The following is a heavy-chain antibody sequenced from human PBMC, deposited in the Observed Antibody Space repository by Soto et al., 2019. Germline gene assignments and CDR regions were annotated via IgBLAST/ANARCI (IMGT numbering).Heavy chain of an antibody. CDR1: VFHLSIHA. CDR3: AKGVGYDPHYYYYMDV. D-gene: IGHD5-12*01. CDR2: ISGSGGST. Sequence: YLRVPFAASVFHLSIHALTRVRPAPGKGLEWVSAISGSGGSTYYADSVKGRFTISRDNSKNTLYLQMNSLRAEDTAVYYCAKGVGYDPHYYYYMDVWGKGTTVTVSS. J-gene: IGHJ6*03. V-gene: IGHV3-23*01.